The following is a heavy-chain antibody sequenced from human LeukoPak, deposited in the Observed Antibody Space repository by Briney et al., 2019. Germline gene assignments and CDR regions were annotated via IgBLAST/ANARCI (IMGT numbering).Heavy chain of an antibody. CDR2: ISGSGGST. D-gene: IGHD1-1*01. CDR3: AKGYWNPGY. V-gene: IGHV3-23*01. J-gene: IGHJ4*02. CDR1: GFTISTYA. Sequence: PGGSLRLSCVASGFTISTYAMTWVRQAPGKGLEWVSGISGSGGSTYYADSVKGRFTISRDNSKNTLYLQMNNLRAEDTALYYCAKGYWNPGYWGQGTLVTVSS.